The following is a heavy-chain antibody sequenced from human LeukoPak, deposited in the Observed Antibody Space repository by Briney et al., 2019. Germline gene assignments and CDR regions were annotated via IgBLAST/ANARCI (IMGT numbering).Heavy chain of an antibody. CDR1: GASITSYY. J-gene: IGHJ4*02. CDR2: INHSGST. Sequence: PSETLSLTCTVSGASITSYYWSWIRQPPGKGLEWIGEINHSGSTNYNPSLKSRVTISVDTSKNQFSLKLSSVTAADTAVYYCARVAVARFDYWGQGTLVTVSS. V-gene: IGHV4-34*01. CDR3: ARVAVARFDY. D-gene: IGHD6-19*01.